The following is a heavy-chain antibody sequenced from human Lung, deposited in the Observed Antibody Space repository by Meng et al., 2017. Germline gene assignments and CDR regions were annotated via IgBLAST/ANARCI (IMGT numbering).Heavy chain of an antibody. CDR1: GGSFSDYY. CDR2: INHSGST. D-gene: IGHD4-11*01. J-gene: IGHJ4*02. V-gene: IGHV4-34*01. Sequence: VQPPQWGLGLLKPSETLSLTCVVSGGSFSDYYWSWIRQPPGKGLEWIGEINHSGSTNYNPSLESRATISVDTSQNNLSLKLSSVTAADSAVYYCARGPTTMAHDFDYWGQGTLVTVSS. CDR3: ARGPTTMAHDFDY.